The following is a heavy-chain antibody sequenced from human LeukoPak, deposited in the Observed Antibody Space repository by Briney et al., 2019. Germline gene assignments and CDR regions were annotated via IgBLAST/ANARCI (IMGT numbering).Heavy chain of an antibody. CDR1: GFTVSSNY. J-gene: IGHJ4*02. CDR3: ARHIRGAYYYFDY. V-gene: IGHV4-59*08. Sequence: GSLRLSCAASGFTVSSNYWSWIRQPPRKGLEWIGYIFHTGSTNYNPSLKSRVTISVDTSKNQFSLKLSSVTAADTAVYYCARHIRGAYYYFDYWGQGTLVTVSS. CDR2: IFHTGST. D-gene: IGHD3-10*01.